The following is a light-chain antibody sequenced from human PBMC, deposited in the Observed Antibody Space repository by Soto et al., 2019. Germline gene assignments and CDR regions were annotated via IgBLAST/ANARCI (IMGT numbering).Light chain of an antibody. CDR2: DAS. J-gene: IGKJ5*01. Sequence: DIQMTQSPSTLSASVGDRVTITCRASQSLNNWLAWYQQRPGKAPKLLIYDASTLERGVPSRFSGTGSGSEFTLTISSLQPDDFATYYCQQYHRASITFGQGTRLENK. V-gene: IGKV1-5*01. CDR1: QSLNNW. CDR3: QQYHRASIT.